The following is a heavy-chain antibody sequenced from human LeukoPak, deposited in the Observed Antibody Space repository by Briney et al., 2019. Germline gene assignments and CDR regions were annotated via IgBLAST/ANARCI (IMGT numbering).Heavy chain of an antibody. V-gene: IGHV4-34*01. J-gene: IGHJ4*02. CDR1: GGSFCGYY. CDR3: ARPGNYGPGIQGDYFDY. Sequence: PSETLSLTCAVYGGSFCGYYWSWIRQPPGKGLEWIGKINHSGSTNYNPSLKSRVTISVDTSKNQYSLKLSSVTAADTAVYYCARPGNYGPGIQGDYFDYWGQGTLVTVSS. D-gene: IGHD3-10*01. CDR2: INHSGST.